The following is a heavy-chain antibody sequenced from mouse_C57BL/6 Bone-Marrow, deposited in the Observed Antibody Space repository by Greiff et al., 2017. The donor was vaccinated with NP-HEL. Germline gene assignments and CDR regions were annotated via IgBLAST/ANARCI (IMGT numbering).Heavy chain of an antibody. J-gene: IGHJ4*01. Sequence: VQGVESGAELARPGASVKMSCKASGYTFTSYTMHWVKQRPGQGLEWIGYINPSSGYTKYNQKFKDKATLTADKSSSTAYMQLSSLTSEDSAVYYCARSNGYDLYYAMDYWGQGTSVTVSS. CDR3: ARSNGYDLYYAMDY. V-gene: IGHV1-4*01. CDR2: INPSSGYT. CDR1: GYTFTSYT. D-gene: IGHD2-2*01.